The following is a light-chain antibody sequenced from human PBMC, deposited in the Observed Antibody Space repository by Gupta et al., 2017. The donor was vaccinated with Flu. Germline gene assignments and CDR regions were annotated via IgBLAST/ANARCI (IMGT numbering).Light chain of an antibody. V-gene: IGKV1-9*01. J-gene: IGKJ1*01. CDR1: QTINHY. CDR2: GTS. CDR3: QQVYNWPWT. Sequence: PSLLSASIGDRVTITCRTSQTINHYLAWYQQKPGRAPRLLIYGTSTLQTGVPSRFSGSGYGTEFILTIDSLQPDDFATYHCQQVYNWPWTFGQGTKVEVK.